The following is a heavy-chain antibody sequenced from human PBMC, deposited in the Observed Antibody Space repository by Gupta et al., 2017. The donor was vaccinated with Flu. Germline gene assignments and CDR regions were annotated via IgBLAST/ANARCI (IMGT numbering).Heavy chain of an antibody. J-gene: IGHJ5*02. V-gene: IGHV4-39*01. CDR2: IFYTGRN. D-gene: IGHD2-2*01. Sequence: QLQLQESGPPLVKPSETLSLTCSVPGGSMTGASYYWAWIRQPPGQGLEWIATIFYTGRNYCSPALKGRATISVDTSKNQLSLKLNSVIEDDTAVYYWSRKVVGLGDNKFDPWGQGTLVTVSS. CDR3: SRKVVGLGDNKFDP. CDR1: GGSMTGASYY.